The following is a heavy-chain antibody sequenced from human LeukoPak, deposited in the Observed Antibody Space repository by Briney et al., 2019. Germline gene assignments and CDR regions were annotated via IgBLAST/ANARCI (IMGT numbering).Heavy chain of an antibody. D-gene: IGHD2-15*01. CDR3: ARYCSGGSCYSYFGY. CDR1: GGTFSSYA. CDR2: IIPIFGTA. V-gene: IGHV1-69*06. J-gene: IGHJ4*02. Sequence: SVKVSCKASGGTFSSYAISWVRQAPGQGLEWMGGIIPIFGTANYAQKFQGRVTITADKSTSTAYMELSSLRSEDTAVYYCARYCSGGSCYSYFGYWGQGTLVTVSS.